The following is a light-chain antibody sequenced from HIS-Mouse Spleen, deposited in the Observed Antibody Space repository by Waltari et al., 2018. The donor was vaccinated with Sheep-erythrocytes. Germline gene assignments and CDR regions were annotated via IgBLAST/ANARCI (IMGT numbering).Light chain of an antibody. J-gene: IGLJ1*01. CDR1: TSDVVGSNY. CDR2: DVS. CDR3: CSYAGSYNHV. Sequence: QSALPQPRSVSGSPGQSVHIPCTGTTSDVVGSNYVSWYQQHPGKAPKLMIYDVSKRPSGVPDRFSGSKSGNTASLTISGLQAEDEADYYCCSYAGSYNHVFATGTKVTVL. V-gene: IGLV2-11*01.